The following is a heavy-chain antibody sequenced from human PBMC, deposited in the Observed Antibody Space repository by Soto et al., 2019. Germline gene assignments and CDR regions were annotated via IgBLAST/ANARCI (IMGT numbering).Heavy chain of an antibody. CDR1: GYTLTDLS. Sequence: GASVKVSCKVSGYTLTDLSMHWVRQAPGKGLEWMGGFDPDEGKTVYAQRFQGRLTMTGDTSTDTRYMELSSLTSDDTAVYYCARDGISRGNRVGILMLSPESYYYMDVWGKGTTVTVSS. CDR3: ARDGISRGNRVGILMLSPESYYYMDV. V-gene: IGHV1-24*01. CDR2: FDPDEGKT. D-gene: IGHD2-8*01. J-gene: IGHJ6*03.